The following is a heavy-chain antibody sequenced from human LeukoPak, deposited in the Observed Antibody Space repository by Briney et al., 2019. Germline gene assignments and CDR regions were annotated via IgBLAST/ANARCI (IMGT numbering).Heavy chain of an antibody. CDR3: ARGGKYQLFKPLTDAFDI. D-gene: IGHD2-2*01. CDR2: ISWNSGSI. V-gene: IGHV3-9*01. J-gene: IGHJ3*02. CDR1: GFIFDDYG. Sequence: PGRSLRLSCAVSGFIFDDYGMHWVRQAPGKGLEWVSGISWNSGSIGYADSVKGRFTISRDNAKNSLYLQMNSLRAEDTAVYYCARGGKYQLFKPLTDAFDIWGQGTMVTVSS.